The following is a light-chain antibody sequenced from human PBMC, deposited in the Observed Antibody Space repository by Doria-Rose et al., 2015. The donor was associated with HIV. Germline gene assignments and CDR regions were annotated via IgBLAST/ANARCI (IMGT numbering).Light chain of an antibody. CDR3: HQYNNWPT. V-gene: IGKV3D-15*01. Sequence: VSPGESATLSCRASQSVSTDLAWYQHKPGQAPRLLIWGASTRATGIPARFSGSGSGTEFTLTISSLQSEDFAIYFCHQYNNWPTFGQGTRLDIK. CDR1: QSVSTD. CDR2: GAS. J-gene: IGKJ5*01.